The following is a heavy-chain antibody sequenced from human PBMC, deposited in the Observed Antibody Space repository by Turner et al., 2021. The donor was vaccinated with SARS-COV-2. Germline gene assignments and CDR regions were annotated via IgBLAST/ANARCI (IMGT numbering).Heavy chain of an antibody. CDR1: GGSVNGRDYY. CDR3: VRTLIVITLPPGTFDL. J-gene: IGHJ3*01. V-gene: IGHV4-31*03. CDR2: VYQSGNA. Sequence: QLQLQETGPGLVKPSGTLSLTCTISGGSVNGRDYYWGWIRQLPGKGLEWLGYVYQSGNAYYNPSLQDRLTLSVDTSMNQFSLTLSSVTVADTAVYYCVRTLIVITLPPGTFDLWGQGTVVTVSS. D-gene: IGHD1-26*01.